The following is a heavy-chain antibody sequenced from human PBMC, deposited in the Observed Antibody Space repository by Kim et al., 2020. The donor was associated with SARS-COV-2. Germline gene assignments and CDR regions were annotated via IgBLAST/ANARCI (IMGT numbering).Heavy chain of an antibody. J-gene: IGHJ4*02. CDR1: GFTFSDYY. CDR3: ARGVLGGYTELDY. V-gene: IGHV3-11*06. D-gene: IGHD5-12*01. Sequence: GGSLRLSCAASGFTFSDYYMSWIRQAPGKGLEWVSYISSSSSYTNYADSVKGRFTISRDNAKNSLYLQMNSLRAEDTAVYYCARGVLGGYTELDYWGQGTLVTVSS. CDR2: ISSSSSYT.